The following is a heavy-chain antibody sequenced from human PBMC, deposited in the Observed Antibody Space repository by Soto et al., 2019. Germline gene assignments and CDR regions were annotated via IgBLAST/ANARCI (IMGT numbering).Heavy chain of an antibody. CDR3: AHAFGGTSGPNDAFDV. CDR2: IYWDDDT. J-gene: IGHJ3*01. Sequence: HITLKESGPTLVKPTQTLTLTCIFSGFSFSADGVGVGWIRQPPGKTLEWLALIYWDDDTRYRPSLKSRLTITKDSSKNQVVLTMNNMDPLDTATYYGAHAFGGTSGPNDAFDVWGQGTVVTVSS. CDR1: GFSFSADGVG. D-gene: IGHD3-16*01. V-gene: IGHV2-5*02.